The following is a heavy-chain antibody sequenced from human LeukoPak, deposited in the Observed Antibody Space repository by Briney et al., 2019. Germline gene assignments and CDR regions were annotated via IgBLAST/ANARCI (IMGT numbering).Heavy chain of an antibody. CDR1: GVSISSSSFY. Sequence: SETLSLTCTVSGVSISSSSFYWDWIRQPPGKGLEWIGTIFYSGSAYYNPSLKSRITISVDTSKNQFSLKLSSVTAADTAVYYCARHSGSGYSDYESAFDIWGQGTMVIVSS. V-gene: IGHV4-39*01. D-gene: IGHD5-12*01. J-gene: IGHJ3*02. CDR3: ARHSGSGYSDYESAFDI. CDR2: IFYSGSA.